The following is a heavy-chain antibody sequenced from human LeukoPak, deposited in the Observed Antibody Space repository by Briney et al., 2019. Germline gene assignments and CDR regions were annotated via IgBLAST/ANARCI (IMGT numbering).Heavy chain of an antibody. CDR2: IKEDGTEK. CDR3: ARGEAGAMDY. V-gene: IGHV3-7*01. CDR1: GFTFSSYA. D-gene: IGHD6-13*01. Sequence: GRSLRLSCAASGFTFSSYAMSWVRQAPGKGLEWVAIIKEDGTEKYYVDSVKGRFTISRDNAKNSLYLQMNNLRAEDTAVYYCARGEAGAMDYWGQGTLVTVSS. J-gene: IGHJ4*02.